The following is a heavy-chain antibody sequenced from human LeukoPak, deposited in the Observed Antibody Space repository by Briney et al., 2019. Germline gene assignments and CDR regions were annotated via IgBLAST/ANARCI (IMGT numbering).Heavy chain of an antibody. V-gene: IGHV4-34*01. J-gene: IGHJ4*02. CDR2: INHSGST. CDR1: GGSFSGYY. D-gene: IGHD2-21*01. Sequence: PSETLSLTCAVYGGSFSGYYWSWIRQPPGKGLEWIGEINHSGSTNYNPSLKSRVTMSLDTSKNHFSLKLSSVTAADTAVYYCARAVVIDTAFDYWGQGTLGTVSS. CDR3: ARAVVIDTAFDY.